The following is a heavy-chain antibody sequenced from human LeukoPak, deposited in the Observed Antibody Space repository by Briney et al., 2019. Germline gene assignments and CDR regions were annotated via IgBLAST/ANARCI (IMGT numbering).Heavy chain of an antibody. Sequence: PGGSLRLSCAASGFTFSSYSMNWVRQAPGKGLEWVSSISSSSSYIYYADSMKGRFTISRDNAKNSLYLQMNSLRAEDTAMYYCARVEEAAAFNPWGQGTLVTVSS. D-gene: IGHD6-13*01. CDR3: ARVEEAAAFNP. J-gene: IGHJ5*02. CDR2: ISSSSSYI. V-gene: IGHV3-21*01. CDR1: GFTFSSYS.